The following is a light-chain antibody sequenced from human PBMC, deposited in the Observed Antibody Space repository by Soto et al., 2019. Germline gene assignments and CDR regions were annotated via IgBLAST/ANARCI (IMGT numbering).Light chain of an antibody. V-gene: IGKV1-27*01. CDR2: AAS. CDR1: QGISNY. J-gene: IGKJ1*01. Sequence: DIQMTQSPSSLSASVGDRVTITCRASQGISNYLAWYQQKPGKVPKLLIYAASTLQSGLPSRFSGSGSGTDFTLTIISLQPEDVATYYCQKYNSVPWTFGQGTMVEIK. CDR3: QKYNSVPWT.